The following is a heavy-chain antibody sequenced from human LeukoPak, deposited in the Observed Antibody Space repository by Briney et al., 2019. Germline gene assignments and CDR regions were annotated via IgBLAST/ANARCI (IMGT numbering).Heavy chain of an antibody. CDR2: IYPGDSDT. Sequence: GESLKISCKGSGYRFNNYWIGWVRQMPGKGLEWMGIIYPGDSDTRYSPSFQGQVTISADRSISTAYLQWSSLKASGTAMYYCASSERGYSYGSFDYWGQGTLVTVSS. CDR3: ASSERGYSYGSFDY. D-gene: IGHD5-18*01. V-gene: IGHV5-51*01. J-gene: IGHJ4*02. CDR1: GYRFNNYW.